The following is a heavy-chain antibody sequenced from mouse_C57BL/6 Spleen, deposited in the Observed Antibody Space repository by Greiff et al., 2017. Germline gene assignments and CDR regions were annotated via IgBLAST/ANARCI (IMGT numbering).Heavy chain of an antibody. J-gene: IGHJ4*01. Sequence: DVMLVESGEGLVKPGGSLKLSCAASGFTFSSYAMSWVRQTPEKRLEWVAYISSGGDYIYYADTVKGRFTISRDNARNTLYLQMSSLKSEDTAMYYCTRDLSNYDAMDYWGQGTSVTVSS. CDR1: GFTFSSYA. V-gene: IGHV5-9-1*02. D-gene: IGHD2-5*01. CDR3: TRDLSNYDAMDY. CDR2: ISSGGDYI.